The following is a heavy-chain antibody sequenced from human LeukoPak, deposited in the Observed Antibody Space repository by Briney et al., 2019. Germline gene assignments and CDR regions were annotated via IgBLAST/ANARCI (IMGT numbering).Heavy chain of an antibody. Sequence: PGGSLRLSCAASGFTFSSYWMSWVRQAPGKGLEWVANIKQDGSEKYYVDSVKGRFTTSRDNAKNSLYLQMNSLRAEDTAVYYCARGYDFWSGYGFDYWGQGTLVTVSS. CDR3: ARGYDFWSGYGFDY. V-gene: IGHV3-7*01. CDR1: GFTFSSYW. CDR2: IKQDGSEK. D-gene: IGHD3-3*01. J-gene: IGHJ4*02.